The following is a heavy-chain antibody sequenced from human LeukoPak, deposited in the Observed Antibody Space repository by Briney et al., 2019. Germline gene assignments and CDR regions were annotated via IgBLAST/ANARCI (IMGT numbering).Heavy chain of an antibody. D-gene: IGHD3-9*01. J-gene: IGHJ3*02. CDR1: GGSISSSSYY. V-gene: IGHV4-39*07. CDR2: IYYSGST. CDR3: ARSQKSYDILTGYLEDDAFDI. Sequence: SETLSLTCTVSGGSISSSSYYWGWIRQPPGKGLEWIGSIYYSGSTYYNPSLKSRVTISVDTSKNQFSLKLSSVTAADTAVYYCARSQKSYDILTGYLEDDAFDIWGQGTMVTVSS.